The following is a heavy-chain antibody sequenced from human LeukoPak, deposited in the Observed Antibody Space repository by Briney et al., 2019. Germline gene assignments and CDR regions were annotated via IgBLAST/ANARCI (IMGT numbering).Heavy chain of an antibody. J-gene: IGHJ3*02. Sequence: GGSLKLSCAASGFTFSDYTMNWVRQAPGKGLECVSYIISSGSTIYYADSLKCRFTITRDDASNSLYLQMNVLRYEDTAVYYCAKGRLPRWTYAGRNDVFDIWGQGAMVTVSS. V-gene: IGHV3-48*02. D-gene: IGHD3/OR15-3a*01. CDR3: AKGRLPRWTYAGRNDVFDI. CDR1: GFTFSDYT. CDR2: IISSGSTI.